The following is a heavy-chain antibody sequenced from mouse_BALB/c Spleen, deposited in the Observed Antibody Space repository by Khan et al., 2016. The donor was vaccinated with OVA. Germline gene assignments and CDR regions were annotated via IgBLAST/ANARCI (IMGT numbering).Heavy chain of an antibody. J-gene: IGHJ3*01. D-gene: IGHD2-10*01. CDR3: ARPSYYGNPWFTY. V-gene: IGHV5-9*02. CDR2: ISGTGIYT. Sequence: EVELVESGGGLVKPGGSLKLSCAPSGFAFSSYDMSWVRQTLEKRLEWVATISGTGIYTYYPDSVKGRFTISRDNARNTLYLQMSSLRSEDTALYYCARPSYYGNPWFTYWGQGTLVTVSA. CDR1: GFAFSSYD.